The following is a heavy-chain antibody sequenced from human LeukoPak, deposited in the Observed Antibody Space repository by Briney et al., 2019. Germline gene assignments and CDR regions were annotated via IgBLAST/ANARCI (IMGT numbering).Heavy chain of an antibody. Sequence: GGSLRLSRAASRFTFSDYYMSWIRQAPGKGLEWVSYISSSGSTIYYADSVKGRFTISRDNAKNSLYLQMNSLRAEDTAVYYCARDTGYSSSWSDYWGQGTLVTVSS. CDR2: ISSSGSTI. J-gene: IGHJ4*02. V-gene: IGHV3-11*01. D-gene: IGHD6-13*01. CDR1: RFTFSDYY. CDR3: ARDTGYSSSWSDY.